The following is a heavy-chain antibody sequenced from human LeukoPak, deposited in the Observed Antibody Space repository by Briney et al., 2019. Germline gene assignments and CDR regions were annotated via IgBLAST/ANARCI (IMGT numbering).Heavy chain of an antibody. J-gene: IGHJ4*02. CDR2: IYTSGST. Sequence: PSEALSLTCTVSGGSISSYYWSWIRQPAGKGLEWIGRIYTSGSTNYNPSLKSRVTMSVDTSKNQFSLKLSSVTAADTAVYYCARHVAGTNLAFQFDYWGQGTLVTVSS. V-gene: IGHV4-4*07. CDR3: ARHVAGTNLAFQFDY. CDR1: GGSISSYY. D-gene: IGHD6-19*01.